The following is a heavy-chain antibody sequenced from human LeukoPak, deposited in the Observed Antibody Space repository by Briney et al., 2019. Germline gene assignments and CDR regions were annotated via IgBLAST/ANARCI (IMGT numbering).Heavy chain of an antibody. D-gene: IGHD3-22*01. CDR1: GFSLSNYG. CDR3: AGGDSSGYPGRY. J-gene: IGHJ4*02. Sequence: PGGSLRLSCAASGFSLSNYGMHCVRQAPGKGLEWVAVISYDGSNKYYADSVKGRFTISRDNSKNTLYLQINSLKAEDTAVYYCAGGDSSGYPGRYWGQGTLVTVSS. V-gene: IGHV3-30*03. CDR2: ISYDGSNK.